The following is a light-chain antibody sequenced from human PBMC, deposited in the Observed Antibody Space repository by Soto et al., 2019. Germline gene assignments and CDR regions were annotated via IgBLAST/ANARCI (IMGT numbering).Light chain of an antibody. V-gene: IGKV3-11*01. CDR2: DAS. CDR3: QQRSNWPPAIT. J-gene: IGKJ5*01. CDR1: QSVSSY. Sequence: EIVLTQSPATLSLSPGERATLSCRASQSVSSYLAWYQQKPGQAPRLLIYDASNRATGIPARFSGSGSGTEFPLPISSLEPEDFAVYYRQQRSNWPPAITFGQGKRLEIK.